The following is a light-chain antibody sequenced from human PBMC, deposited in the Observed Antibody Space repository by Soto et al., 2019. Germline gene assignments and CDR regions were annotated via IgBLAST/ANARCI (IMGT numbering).Light chain of an antibody. Sequence: DIQMTQSPSNLSASVGDRVTITCRASQSIVGWLAWYQPKPGKAPKLLIYKPSTLESGVPSMFSGSASGTEFTLTISSLQPDDFDTYDCQQYNCYGSWTFGQGTKVEIK. V-gene: IGKV1-5*03. J-gene: IGKJ1*01. CDR1: QSIVGW. CDR2: KPS. CDR3: QQYNCYGSWT.